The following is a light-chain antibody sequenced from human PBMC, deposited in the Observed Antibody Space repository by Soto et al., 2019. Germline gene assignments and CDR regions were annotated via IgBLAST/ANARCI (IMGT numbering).Light chain of an antibody. CDR1: QSISSN. V-gene: IGKV3-15*01. CDR2: AAS. CDR3: QQYNDWPWT. J-gene: IGKJ1*01. Sequence: EIVMTQSPATLSVSPGERATLSCRASQSISSNLAWYQQKPGLAPRLLFYAASTRATTIPARFSGSGSGTDFTLTISSLQSEDFAVYYSQQYNDWPWTLGQGTKV.